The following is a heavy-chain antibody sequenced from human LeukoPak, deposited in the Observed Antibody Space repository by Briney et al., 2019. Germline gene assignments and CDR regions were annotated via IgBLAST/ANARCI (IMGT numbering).Heavy chain of an antibody. J-gene: IGHJ3*02. D-gene: IGHD5-18*01. CDR2: INPNIGGA. CDR3: ARSRGIQLWLCAFDI. V-gene: IGHV1-2*02. CDR1: GYTFTGYY. Sequence: ASVKVSCTASGYTFTGYYMHWVRQAPGQQLEWMGWINPNIGGANYAQKFQVRVTMTRDTSISTAYMELSRLRSDDTAVYYCARSRGIQLWLCAFDIWGQGTMVTVSS.